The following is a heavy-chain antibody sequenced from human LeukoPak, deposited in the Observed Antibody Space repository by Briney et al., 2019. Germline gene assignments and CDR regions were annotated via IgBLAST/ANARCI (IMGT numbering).Heavy chain of an antibody. CDR2: INAGNGNT. Sequence: ASVKVSCTASGYTFTSYAMHWVRQAPGQRLEWMGWINAGNGNTKYSQKFQGRVTITRDTSASTAHMELSSLRSEDTAVYYCARGAVLRFLEWLLPFDYWGQGTLVTVSS. J-gene: IGHJ4*02. V-gene: IGHV1-3*01. CDR3: ARGAVLRFLEWLLPFDY. D-gene: IGHD3-3*01. CDR1: GYTFTSYA.